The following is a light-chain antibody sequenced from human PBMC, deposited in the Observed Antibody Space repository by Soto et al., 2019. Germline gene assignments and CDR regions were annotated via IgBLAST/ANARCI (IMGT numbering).Light chain of an antibody. Sequence: QSALTQPASVSGSPGQSITISCTGTSSDVGGYKYVSWYQQHPGKAPKLMIYEVSNRPSGVSNRFSGSKSGNTASLSISGLQAEDEADYYCSSYTSSSVVFGGGTKLTVL. CDR2: EVS. CDR1: SSDVGGYKY. J-gene: IGLJ2*01. V-gene: IGLV2-14*01. CDR3: SSYTSSSVV.